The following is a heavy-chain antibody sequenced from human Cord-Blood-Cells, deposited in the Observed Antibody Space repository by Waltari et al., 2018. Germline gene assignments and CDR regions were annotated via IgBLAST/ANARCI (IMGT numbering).Heavy chain of an antibody. J-gene: IGHJ4*02. CDR2: ISYDGSNK. D-gene: IGHD2-15*01. V-gene: IGHV3-30*18. CDR3: AKSLGVVVVAADY. CDR1: GFTFSSYG. Sequence: QVQLVESGGGVVQPGRSLRLSCAASGFTFSSYGMHWFPQAPGKGLEWVAVISYDGSNKYYADSVKGRFTISRDNSKNTLYLQMNSLRAEDTAVYYCAKSLGVVVVAADYWGQGTLVTVSS.